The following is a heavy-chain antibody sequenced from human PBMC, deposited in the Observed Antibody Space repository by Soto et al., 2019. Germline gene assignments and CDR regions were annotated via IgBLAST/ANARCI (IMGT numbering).Heavy chain of an antibody. CDR3: AKQFCDDRNCLWYFDF. Sequence: QVRLLPSGPEVQRPGASTNISCQASGHHFTGTYLHWMRRAPGQAPQWMGMINPDSGSTTYAQAFNGRVAMTADKAADTIYLVVVRLTSDDSATYFCAKQFCDDRNCLWYFDFWGQGTSITVSP. V-gene: IGHV1-2*02. CDR1: GHHFTGTY. CDR2: INPDSGST. J-gene: IGHJ4*02. D-gene: IGHD3-9*01.